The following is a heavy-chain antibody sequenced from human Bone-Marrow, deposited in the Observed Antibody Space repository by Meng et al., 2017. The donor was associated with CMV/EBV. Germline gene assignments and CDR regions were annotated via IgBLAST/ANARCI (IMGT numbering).Heavy chain of an antibody. Sequence: SETLSLTCTVSAGSISSYYWSWIRQPPGNGLEWIGSIYYSGSTYYNPSLKSRVTISVDTSKNQFSLKLSSVTAADTAVYYCARAALYSPFDYWGQGTLVTVSS. D-gene: IGHD2-15*01. J-gene: IGHJ4*02. CDR3: ARAALYSPFDY. V-gene: IGHV4-59*12. CDR2: IYYSGST. CDR1: AGSISSYY.